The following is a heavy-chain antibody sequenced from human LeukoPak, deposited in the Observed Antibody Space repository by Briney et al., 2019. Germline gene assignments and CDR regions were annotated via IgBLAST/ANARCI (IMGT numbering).Heavy chain of an antibody. J-gene: IGHJ3*02. CDR1: GGSISNYY. CDR3: ARDRGWYYDSSGYSTHFDI. D-gene: IGHD3-22*01. CDR2: IYTSGST. Sequence: SETLSLTCTVSGGSISNYYWSWIRQPAGKGLEWIGRIYTSGSTNYNPSLKSRVTISVDTSKNQFSLKLSSVTAADTAVYYCARDRGWYYDSSGYSTHFDIWGQGTMVTVSS. V-gene: IGHV4-4*07.